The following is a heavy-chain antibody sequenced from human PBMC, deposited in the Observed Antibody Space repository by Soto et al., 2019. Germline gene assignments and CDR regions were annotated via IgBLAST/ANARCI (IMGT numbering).Heavy chain of an antibody. CDR2: LHSGGDT. Sequence: EVQLVESGGGLVQPGGSLRLSCVASGIPVSSNYMTWFRQAPGKGLEWVSVLHSGGDTYYANSVKGRFTISRHDSTNTVFLQMNRLTAEDTAVYYCARDGPYYYASRMDVWVQGTTVTVSS. CDR3: ARDGPYYYASRMDV. CDR1: GIPVSSNY. J-gene: IGHJ6*02. V-gene: IGHV3-53*04. D-gene: IGHD3-10*01.